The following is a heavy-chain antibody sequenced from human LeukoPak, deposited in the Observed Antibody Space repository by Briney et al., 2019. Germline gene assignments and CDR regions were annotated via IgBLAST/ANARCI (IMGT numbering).Heavy chain of an antibody. CDR1: GFTFSSYG. Sequence: GGSLRLSCAASGFTFSSYGMHWVRQAPGKGLEWVAVISYDGSNKYYADSVKGRFTISRDNSKNTLYLQMNSLRAEDTAVYYCARDLNSTKQWLDTGHWGQGTLVTVSS. V-gene: IGHV3-30*12. J-gene: IGHJ4*02. D-gene: IGHD6-19*01. CDR3: ARDLNSTKQWLDTGH. CDR2: ISYDGSNK.